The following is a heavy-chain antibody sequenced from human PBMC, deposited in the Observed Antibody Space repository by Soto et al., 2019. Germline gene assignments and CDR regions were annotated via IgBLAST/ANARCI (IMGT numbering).Heavy chain of an antibody. CDR2: INHSGST. CDR1: GGSFSGYY. CDR3: ARFIYYYYYMDV. J-gene: IGHJ6*03. Sequence: SETLSLTCAVYGGSFSGYYWSWIRQPPGKGLEWIGEINHSGSTNYNPSLKSRVTISVDTSKNQFSLKLSSVTAADTAVHYCARFIYYYYYMDVWGKGTTVTVSS. V-gene: IGHV4-34*01.